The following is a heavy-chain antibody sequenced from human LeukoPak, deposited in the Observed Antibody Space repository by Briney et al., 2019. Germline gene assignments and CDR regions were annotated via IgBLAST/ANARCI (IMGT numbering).Heavy chain of an antibody. D-gene: IGHD4-17*01. V-gene: IGHV1-18*01. Sequence: GASVKVSCTASGYTFTSYGISWVRQAPGQGLEWMGWISAYNGNTNYAQKLQGRVTMTTDTSTSTAYMELRSLRSDDTAVYYCARRDDYGDLNWFDPWGQGTLVTASS. CDR1: GYTFTSYG. CDR2: ISAYNGNT. CDR3: ARRDDYGDLNWFDP. J-gene: IGHJ5*02.